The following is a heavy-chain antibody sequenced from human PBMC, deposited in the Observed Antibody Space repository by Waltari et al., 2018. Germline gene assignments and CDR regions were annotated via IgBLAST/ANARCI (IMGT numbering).Heavy chain of an antibody. Sequence: EVQLVEAGGGLVQPGWSLGLSCAASGLSFRSSWMTWFRQAPGTGLEWVATIKPDGSGKFYVDSVKGRFSISRDNAKNSLYLQMNSLRAEDTAIFYCARMGAGRAPDYWGQGTLVTVSS. CDR2: IKPDGSGK. J-gene: IGHJ4*02. D-gene: IGHD3-16*01. CDR1: GLSFRSSW. V-gene: IGHV3-7*03. CDR3: ARMGAGRAPDY.